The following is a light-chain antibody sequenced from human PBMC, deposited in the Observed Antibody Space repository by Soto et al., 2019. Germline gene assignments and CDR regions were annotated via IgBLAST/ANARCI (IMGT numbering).Light chain of an antibody. CDR3: QQRSTWPPIT. CDR1: QSVGSS. CDR2: DAF. Sequence: EIVLTQSPATLSVSPGERATLSCRASQSVGSSLAWYQQKPGQAPRLLIYDAFNRATGIPARFSGSGSGTDFTLTISSLEPEDFAVYYCQQRSTWPPITFGQGTRLEIK. V-gene: IGKV3-11*01. J-gene: IGKJ5*01.